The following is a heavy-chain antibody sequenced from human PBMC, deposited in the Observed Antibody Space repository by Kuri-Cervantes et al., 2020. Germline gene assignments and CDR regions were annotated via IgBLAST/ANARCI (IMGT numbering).Heavy chain of an antibody. V-gene: IGHV1-46*01. J-gene: IGHJ4*02. CDR3: ARAANGIAVAGRGYYFDY. D-gene: IGHD6-19*01. CDR1: GGTFSSYA. Sequence: ASVKVSCKASGGTFSSYAISWVRQAPGQGLEWMGIINPSGGSTSYAQKFQGRVTMTRDTSTSTVYMELSSLRSEDTAVYYCARAANGIAVAGRGYYFDYWGQGTLVTVSS. CDR2: INPSGGST.